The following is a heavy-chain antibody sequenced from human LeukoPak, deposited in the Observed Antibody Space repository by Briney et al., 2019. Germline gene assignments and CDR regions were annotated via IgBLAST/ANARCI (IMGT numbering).Heavy chain of an antibody. V-gene: IGHV3-15*01. CDR1: GFTFSYAW. CDR2: IKSIRERGTA. CDR3: TRYNYGAFDD. D-gene: IGHD4/OR15-4a*01. Sequence: AGSLSLSSAASGFTFSYAWMNWVRQAPGKGLEWVGRIKSIRERGTAEFAAPVKGRFSISRADSKNTLDLQMNSLKTEDTAVYYCTRYNYGAFDDWGQGTLVTVSS. J-gene: IGHJ4*02.